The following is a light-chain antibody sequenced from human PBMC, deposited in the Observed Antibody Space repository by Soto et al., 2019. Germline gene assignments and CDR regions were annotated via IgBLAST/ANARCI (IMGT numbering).Light chain of an antibody. CDR3: QHYNSYSEA. V-gene: IGKV1-5*01. CDR2: GAS. CDR1: QGVANY. J-gene: IGKJ1*01. Sequence: DIQLTQSRSFLSASVGDRVTITCRASQGVANYFAWYQQKPGKVPQLLIYGASRLESGVPSRFSGRGSGTEFTLTISSLQPDDFATYYCQHYNSYSEAFGQGTKVDIK.